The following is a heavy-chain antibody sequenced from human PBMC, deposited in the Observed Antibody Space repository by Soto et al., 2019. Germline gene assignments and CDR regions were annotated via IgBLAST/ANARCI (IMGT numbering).Heavy chain of an antibody. CDR2: IYYSGST. D-gene: IGHD3-9*01. J-gene: IGHJ6*02. CDR1: GGSISSYY. Sequence: LTCTVSGGSISSYYWSWIRQPPGKGLEWIGYIYYSGSTNYNPSLKSRVTISVDTSKNQFSLKLSSVTAADTAVYYCARGSWYDILTGRHYYYYYDGMDVWGQVTTVTVSS. V-gene: IGHV4-59*01. CDR3: ARGSWYDILTGRHYYYYYDGMDV.